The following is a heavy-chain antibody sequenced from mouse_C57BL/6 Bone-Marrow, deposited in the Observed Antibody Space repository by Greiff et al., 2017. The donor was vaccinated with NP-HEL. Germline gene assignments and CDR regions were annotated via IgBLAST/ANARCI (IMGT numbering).Heavy chain of an antibody. J-gene: IGHJ2*01. CDR1: GFNIKDDY. V-gene: IGHV14-4*01. Sequence: EVQLVESGAELVRPGASVKLSCTASGFNIKDDYMHWVKQRPEQGLEWIGWIDPENGDTEYASKFQGKATITADTSSNTAYLQLSSLTSEDTAVYYCTTALFDYWGQGTTLTVSS. CDR3: TTALFDY. CDR2: IDPENGDT.